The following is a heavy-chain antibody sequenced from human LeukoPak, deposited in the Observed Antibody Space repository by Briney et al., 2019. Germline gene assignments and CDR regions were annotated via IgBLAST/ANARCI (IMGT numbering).Heavy chain of an antibody. CDR3: AREQSYGEVNWFDP. J-gene: IGHJ5*02. Sequence: GESLRLSCTASGFTFSNFWMGWVRQAPGKGLEWVANIKQDETEKFYLGSVKGRFTISRDNSKNTLYLQMNSLRVEDTAVYYCAREQSYGEVNWFDPWGQGTLVTVSS. V-gene: IGHV3-7*01. CDR2: IKQDETEK. D-gene: IGHD1-26*01. CDR1: GFTFSNFW.